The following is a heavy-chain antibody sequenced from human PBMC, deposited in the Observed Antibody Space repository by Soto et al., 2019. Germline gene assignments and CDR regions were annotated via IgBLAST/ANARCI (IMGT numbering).Heavy chain of an antibody. CDR3: VRTSHYGSGTWNFDF. D-gene: IGHD3-10*01. J-gene: IGHJ4*02. Sequence: EVQLVESGGGLVQPGGSLRLSCAGSGFTLSDNYMDWVRQAPGKGLEWVGRTRNKANRYTTEYAAAVKGRFTVSRDESMNSLHLQMNSLNTEDTAVYYCVRTSHYGSGTWNFDFWGQGTVVTVSS. V-gene: IGHV3-72*01. CDR1: GFTLSDNY. CDR2: TRNKANRYTT.